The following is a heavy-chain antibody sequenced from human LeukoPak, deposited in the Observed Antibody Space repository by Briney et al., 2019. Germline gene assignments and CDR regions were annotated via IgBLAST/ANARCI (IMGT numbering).Heavy chain of an antibody. J-gene: IGHJ4*02. CDR3: ARDGYNSHFDY. CDR2: INGDGTKI. CDR1: GFTFSRSW. D-gene: IGHD5-24*01. Sequence: PGGSLRLSCAASGFTFSRSWMSWVRQAPRKGLEWVANINGDGTKIHYVDSVKGRFTISRDNAKNSLYLQMNSLRAEDTAVYYCARDGYNSHFDYWGQGTLVTVSS. V-gene: IGHV3-7*01.